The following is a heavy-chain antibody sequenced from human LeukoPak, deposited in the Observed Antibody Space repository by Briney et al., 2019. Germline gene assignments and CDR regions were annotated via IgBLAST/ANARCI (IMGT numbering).Heavy chain of an antibody. Sequence: GGSLRLSCVASGFTFSTYSMNWVRQAPGKGLEWVSYISSSGSTIYYADSVKGRFTISRDNAKNSLYLQMNSLRAEDTAVYYCAELGITMIGGVWGKGTTVTVSS. CDR2: ISSSGSTI. CDR1: GFTFSTYS. J-gene: IGHJ6*04. D-gene: IGHD3-10*02. CDR3: AELGITMIGGV. V-gene: IGHV3-48*04.